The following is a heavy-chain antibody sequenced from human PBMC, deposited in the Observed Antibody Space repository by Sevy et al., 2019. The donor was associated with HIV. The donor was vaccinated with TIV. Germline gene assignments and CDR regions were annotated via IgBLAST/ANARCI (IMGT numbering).Heavy chain of an antibody. CDR3: ARAPRFDFWSGYYLDY. Sequence: SETLSLTCTVSGGSISSYYWSWIRQPPGKGLEWIGYIYYSGSTNYNPSLKSRVTISVDTSKNQFSLKLGSVTAADTAVYYCARAPRFDFWSGYYLDYWGQGTLVTVSS. CDR2: IYYSGST. D-gene: IGHD3-3*01. J-gene: IGHJ4*02. CDR1: GGSISSYY. V-gene: IGHV4-59*01.